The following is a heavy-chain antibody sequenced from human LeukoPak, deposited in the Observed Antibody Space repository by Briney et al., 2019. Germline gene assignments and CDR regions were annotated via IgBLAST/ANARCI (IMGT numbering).Heavy chain of an antibody. J-gene: IGHJ5*02. Sequence: ASVTVSCKASGYTFTSYGISWVRQAPGQGLEWMGWISAYNGNTNYAQKLQGRVTMTTDTSTSTAYMELRSLRSDDTAVYYCARVVIVGRVVPAAMAWFDPWGQGTLVAVSS. V-gene: IGHV1-18*01. CDR2: ISAYNGNT. CDR1: GYTFTSYG. CDR3: ARVVIVGRVVPAAMAWFDP. D-gene: IGHD2-2*01.